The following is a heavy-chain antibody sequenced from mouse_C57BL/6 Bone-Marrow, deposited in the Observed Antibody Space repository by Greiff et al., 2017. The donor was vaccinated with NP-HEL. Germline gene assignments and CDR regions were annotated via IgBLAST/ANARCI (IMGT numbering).Heavy chain of an antibody. J-gene: IGHJ4*01. CDR1: GYTFTDYY. V-gene: IGHV1-26*01. Sequence: EVQLQQSGPELVKPGASVKISCKASGYTFTDYYMNWVKQSHGKSLEWIGDINPNNGGTSYNQKFKSKATLTVDKPSSTAYMQLSSLTSEDSAVYYCARRKTAMDYWGQGTSVTVSS. CDR3: ARRKTAMDY. CDR2: INPNNGGT.